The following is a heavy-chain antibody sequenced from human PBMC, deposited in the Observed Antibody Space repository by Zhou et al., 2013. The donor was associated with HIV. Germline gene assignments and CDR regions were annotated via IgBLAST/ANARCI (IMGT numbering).Heavy chain of an antibody. V-gene: IGHV1-69*05. Sequence: QVQLVQSGAEVKKPGSSVNVSCKASGGTFSSYAISWVRQAPGQGLEWMGGIIPMFGRANYEQKFQGRVTITTDESTSTAYMELSSLRSEDTAVYYCASAPALNYYYYYYMDVWGKGTTVTVSS. CDR2: IIPMFGRA. J-gene: IGHJ6*03. CDR1: GGTFSSYA. CDR3: ASAPALNYYYYYYMDV.